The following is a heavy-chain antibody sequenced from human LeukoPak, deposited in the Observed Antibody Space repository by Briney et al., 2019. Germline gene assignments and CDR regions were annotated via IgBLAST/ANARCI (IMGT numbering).Heavy chain of an antibody. Sequence: ASVKVSCKASGYTFTDYYMHWVRQAPGQGLEWMGWINPNSGGTNYAQKFQGRVTMTRDTSISTAYMELSRLRSDDTAVYYCARDLPNYGSGSLSSWGQGTMVTVSS. D-gene: IGHD3-10*01. CDR3: ARDLPNYGSGSLSS. J-gene: IGHJ3*01. CDR1: GYTFTDYY. V-gene: IGHV1-2*02. CDR2: INPNSGGT.